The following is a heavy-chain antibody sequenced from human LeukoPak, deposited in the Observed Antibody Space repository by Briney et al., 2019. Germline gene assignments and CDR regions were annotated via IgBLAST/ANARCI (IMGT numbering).Heavy chain of an antibody. CDR1: GGSMSRYY. CDR3: ARLRYSGYVKYYFDY. D-gene: IGHD5-12*01. V-gene: IGHV4-59*01. CDR2: IYFSGST. Sequence: SETLSLTCTVSGGSMSRYYWSWIRQPPGEGLECIGYIYFSGSTNYSPSLTSRVTISVDTSKNQFSLKLTSVTAADTAVYYCARLRYSGYVKYYFDYWGQGTLVTVSS. J-gene: IGHJ4*02.